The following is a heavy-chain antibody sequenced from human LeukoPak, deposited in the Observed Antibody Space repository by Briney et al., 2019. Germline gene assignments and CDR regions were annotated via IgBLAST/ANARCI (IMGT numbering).Heavy chain of an antibody. CDR1: GGSISGSSYQ. J-gene: IGHJ4*02. CDR3: ARDPGYCSSTSCSHRDDY. D-gene: IGHD2-2*01. V-gene: IGHV4-39*07. Sequence: SETLSLTCTVSGGSISGSSYQWGWIRQPPGNGLEWIGSIYHSGSTYCNPSLNSRVTISVDTSKNQFSLRLNSVTAADTAVYYCARDPGYCSSTSCSHRDDYWGQGTLVTVSS. CDR2: IYHSGST.